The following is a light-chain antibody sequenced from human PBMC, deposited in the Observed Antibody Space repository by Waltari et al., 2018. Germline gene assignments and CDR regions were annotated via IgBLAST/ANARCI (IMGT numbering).Light chain of an antibody. V-gene: IGKV3-20*01. J-gene: IGKJ1*01. CDR3: QHYLRLPVT. Sequence: SCRTSQSVTRALAWYQQKPGQAPRLLIYGASNRATGIPDRFSGSESGTDFSLTISSLEPEDFAVYYCQHYLRLPVTFGQGTKVEVK. CDR1: QSVTRA. CDR2: GAS.